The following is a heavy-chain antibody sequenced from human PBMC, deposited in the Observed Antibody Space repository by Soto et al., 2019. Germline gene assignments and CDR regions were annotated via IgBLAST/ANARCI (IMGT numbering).Heavy chain of an antibody. CDR1: GFTDSRNY. J-gene: IGHJ4*02. CDR2: IYGGGST. CDR3: SGPPPLYDSSGYYFY. V-gene: IGHV3-66*04. D-gene: IGHD3-22*01. Sequence: EVQLVESGGGLVQPGESLRLSCAASGFTDSRNYMSWVRQAPGKGLEWVSVIYGGGSTYCAESVKGRFTISRDNSKKTLYLQRNSPRAEDTAVYYCSGPPPLYDSSGYYFYWGQGILVTVSS.